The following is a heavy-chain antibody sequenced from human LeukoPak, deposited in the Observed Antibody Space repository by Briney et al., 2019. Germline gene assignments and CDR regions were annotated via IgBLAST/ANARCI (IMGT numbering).Heavy chain of an antibody. Sequence: ASVKVSCKASGYTFTGYYMHWVRQAPGQGLEWMGWINPNSGGTNYAQKFQCRVTMTRDTSISTAYMELSRLRSDDTAVYYCARAYYDYVWGSPAYYYYGMDVWGQGTTVTVSS. J-gene: IGHJ6*02. CDR3: ARAYYDYVWGSPAYYYYGMDV. CDR1: GYTFTGYY. CDR2: INPNSGGT. V-gene: IGHV1-2*02. D-gene: IGHD3-16*01.